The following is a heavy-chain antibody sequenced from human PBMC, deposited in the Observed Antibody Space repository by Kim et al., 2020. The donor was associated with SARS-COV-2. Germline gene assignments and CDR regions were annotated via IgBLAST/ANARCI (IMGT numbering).Heavy chain of an antibody. Sequence: GGSLRLSCAASGFTFSSYGMHWVRQAPGKGLEWVAVISYDGSNKYYADSVKGRFTISRDNSKNTLYLQMNSLRAEDTAVYYCARDLRDGAFDIWGQGTMV. V-gene: IGHV3-33*05. CDR1: GFTFSSYG. CDR3: ARDLRDGAFDI. D-gene: IGHD3-9*01. J-gene: IGHJ3*02. CDR2: ISYDGSNK.